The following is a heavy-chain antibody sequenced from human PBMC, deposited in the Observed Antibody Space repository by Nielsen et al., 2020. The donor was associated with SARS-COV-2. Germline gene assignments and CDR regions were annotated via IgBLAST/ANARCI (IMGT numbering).Heavy chain of an antibody. V-gene: IGHV4-59*12. CDR2: IYYSGST. CDR3: ARDSFGRTPDDYYYYGMDV. CDR1: GGSISSYY. Sequence: SETLSLTCTVSGGSISSYYWSWIRQPPGKGLECIGYIYYSGSTYYNPSLKSRVTISVDTSKNQFSLKLSSVTAADTAVYYCARDSFGRTPDDYYYYGMDVWGQGTTVTVSS. J-gene: IGHJ6*02. D-gene: IGHD1-26*01.